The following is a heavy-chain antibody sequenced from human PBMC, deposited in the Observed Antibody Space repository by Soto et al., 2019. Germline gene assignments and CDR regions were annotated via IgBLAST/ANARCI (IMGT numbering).Heavy chain of an antibody. CDR3: ARDVDILTAPPGDH. J-gene: IGHJ4*02. V-gene: IGHV1-18*01. Sequence: QVQLVQSGAEVKNPGASVKVSCKASGYTFTTYGINWVRQAPGQGPEWLGWISAHNGNTNIAQKFQDRVTMTTDTSATTAYMEVRSLRSDDTAIYYCARDVDILTAPPGDHWGQGTLVNVSS. D-gene: IGHD5-12*01. CDR1: GYTFTTYG. CDR2: ISAHNGNT.